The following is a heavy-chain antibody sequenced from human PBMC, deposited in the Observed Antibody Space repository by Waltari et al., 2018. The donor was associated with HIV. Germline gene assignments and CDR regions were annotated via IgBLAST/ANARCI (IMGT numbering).Heavy chain of an antibody. D-gene: IGHD3-9*01. V-gene: IGHV3-23*01. J-gene: IGHJ4*02. CDR2: ISGEGITT. CDR3: AKGVAYDLLTGFSPLDY. CDR1: KFSLSTYA. Sequence: EVQLLESGGGLVQPGGSLRLSCAASKFSLSTYAMSWVRQAPGKGLEWVSSISGEGITTDYADSVKGRLTISRDNSKNTLSLQMSSLRGEDTAVYYCAKGVAYDLLTGFSPLDYWGQGTLVTVSS.